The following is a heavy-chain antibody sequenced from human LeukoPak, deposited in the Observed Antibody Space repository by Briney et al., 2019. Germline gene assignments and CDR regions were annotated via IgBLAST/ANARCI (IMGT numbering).Heavy chain of an antibody. CDR1: GAAISSGTHY. J-gene: IGHJ6*03. CDR3: ARGGSRLQTERFGSTYMDV. CDR2: INHSGST. V-gene: IGHV4-39*07. D-gene: IGHD1-1*01. Sequence: SQTLSLTCRLSGAAISSGTHYWSWIRQPPGKGLEWIGEINHSGSTNYNPSLKSRVTISVDTSKNQFSLKLSSVTAADTAVYYCARGGSRLQTERFGSTYMDVWGKGTTVTVSS.